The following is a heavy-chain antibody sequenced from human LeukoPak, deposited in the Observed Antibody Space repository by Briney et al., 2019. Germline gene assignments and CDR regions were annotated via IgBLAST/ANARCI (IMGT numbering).Heavy chain of an antibody. V-gene: IGHV3-23*01. J-gene: IGHJ4*02. Sequence: GGSLRLSCTASGFTFTSYALSWVRQAPGKGLEWVSVISGTGGSTNHADSVKGRFTISRDNSKNTLYLQMNSLRAEDTAVYYCAKESGDDSSGYYEVFDYWGQGTLVTVSS. CDR1: GFTFTSYA. CDR3: AKESGDDSSGYYEVFDY. D-gene: IGHD3-22*01. CDR2: ISGTGGST.